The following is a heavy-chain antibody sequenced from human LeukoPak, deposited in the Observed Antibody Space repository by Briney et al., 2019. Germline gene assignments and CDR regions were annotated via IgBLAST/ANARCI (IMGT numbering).Heavy chain of an antibody. V-gene: IGHV4-34*01. CDR3: TRGPRYCSGGSCDYYYYYYMDV. Sequence: PSETLSLTCAVSGGSFSGYYWSWIRQPPGKGLEWIGEINHSGSTNYNPSLKSRVTISVDTSKNQFSLKLSSVTAADTAVYYCTRGPRYCSGGSCDYYYYYYMDVWGKGTTVTVSS. CDR2: INHSGST. CDR1: GGSFSGYY. D-gene: IGHD2-15*01. J-gene: IGHJ6*03.